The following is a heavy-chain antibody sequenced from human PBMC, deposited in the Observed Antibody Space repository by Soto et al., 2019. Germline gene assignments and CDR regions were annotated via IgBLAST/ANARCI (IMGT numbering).Heavy chain of an antibody. J-gene: IGHJ6*02. V-gene: IGHV3-74*01. CDR1: GFTFSSYW. Sequence: EVQLVESGGGLVQPGGSLRLSCAASGFTFSSYWMHWVRQAPGKGLVWVSRIDNAGSRVRYPDSVKGRFTISRDNAKNTLYLQMNSMRAEDTAVYYCTRVGVSVSGMDVWGQGPTVTVSS. CDR3: TRVGVSVSGMDV. D-gene: IGHD2-8*01. CDR2: IDNAGSRV.